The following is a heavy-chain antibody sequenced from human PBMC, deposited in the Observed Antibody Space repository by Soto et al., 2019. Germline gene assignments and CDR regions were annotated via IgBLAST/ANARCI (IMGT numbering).Heavy chain of an antibody. CDR3: ARVSSGWYLGTDYYYYGMDV. D-gene: IGHD6-19*01. J-gene: IGHJ6*02. Sequence: SHTLSLTCAISGYGVSSNSAAWNWIRQSPSRGLEWLGRTYYRSKWYNDYAVSVKSRITLNPDTSKNRFSLQLNSVTPEDTAVYYCARVSSGWYLGTDYYYYGMDVWGQGTTVTVSS. CDR1: GYGVSSNSAA. CDR2: TYYRSKWYN. V-gene: IGHV6-1*01.